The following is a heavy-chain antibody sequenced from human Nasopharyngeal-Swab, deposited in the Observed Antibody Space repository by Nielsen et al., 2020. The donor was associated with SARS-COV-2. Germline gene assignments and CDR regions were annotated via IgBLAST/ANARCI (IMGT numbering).Heavy chain of an antibody. D-gene: IGHD6-13*01. V-gene: IGHV3-48*03. CDR2: ISSSGSTI. J-gene: IGHJ3*02. CDR1: GFTFSSYE. CDR3: ARGDGGDYSSSWYRAFDI. Sequence: GESLKISCAASGFTFSSYEMNWVRQAPGKGLEWVSYISSSGSTIYYADSVKGRFTISRDNAKNSLHLQMNSLRAEDTAVYYCARGDGGDYSSSWYRAFDIWGRGTMVTVSS.